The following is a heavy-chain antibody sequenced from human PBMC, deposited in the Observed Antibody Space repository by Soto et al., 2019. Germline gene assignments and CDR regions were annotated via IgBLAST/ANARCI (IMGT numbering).Heavy chain of an antibody. Sequence: SETLSLTCTVSGGSISSGGYYWSWIRQHPGKGLEWIGYIYYSGSTYYNPSLKSRVTISLDTSKNQFSLKLSSVTAADTAVYYGAIDYWVDFGAVPPPPYGMDVWGRGTTVTVSS. J-gene: IGHJ6*02. CDR1: GGSISSGGYY. CDR3: AIDYWVDFGAVPPPPYGMDV. CDR2: IYYSGST. D-gene: IGHD3-3*01. V-gene: IGHV4-31*03.